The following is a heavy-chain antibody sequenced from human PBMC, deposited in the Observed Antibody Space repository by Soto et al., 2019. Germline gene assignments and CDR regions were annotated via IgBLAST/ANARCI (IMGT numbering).Heavy chain of an antibody. CDR3: ARVIYDYAADAFDI. CDR1: GYTFTSYD. CDR2: MNPNSGNT. D-gene: IGHD4-17*01. J-gene: IGHJ3*02. Sequence: ASVKVSCKASGYTFTSYDINWVRQATGQGLEWMGWMNPNSGNTGYAQKFQGRVTMTRNTSISTAYMELSSLRSEDTAVYYCARVIYDYAADAFDIWGKGKMVTVSS. V-gene: IGHV1-8*01.